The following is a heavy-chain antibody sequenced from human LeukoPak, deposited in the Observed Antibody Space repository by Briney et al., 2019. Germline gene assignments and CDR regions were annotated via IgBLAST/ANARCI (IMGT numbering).Heavy chain of an antibody. D-gene: IGHD3-22*01. J-gene: IGHJ4*02. CDR3: ARSGNYYDSSGSSGYFDY. CDR1: GFTFSSYA. Sequence: GGSLRLSCAASGFTFSSYAMHWVRQAPGKGLEWVAGISYDGVNKYYTDSVKGRFTISRSNSKNTLYLQMNSLRPEDTAVYYCARSGNYYDSSGSSGYFDYWGQGTLVTVSS. V-gene: IGHV3-30-3*01. CDR2: ISYDGVNK.